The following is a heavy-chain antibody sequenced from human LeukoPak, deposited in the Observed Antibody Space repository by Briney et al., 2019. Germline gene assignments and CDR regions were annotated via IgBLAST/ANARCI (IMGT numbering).Heavy chain of an antibody. V-gene: IGHV3-23*01. CDR1: GFTFSSYA. CDR3: AEDIHGDYGGLDY. CDR2: IINSGATT. J-gene: IGHJ4*02. D-gene: IGHD4-17*01. Sequence: PGGSLRLSCAASGFTFSSYAMTWVRQAPGKGLEWVSTIINSGATTYYADSVKGRFTISRDNSKNTLDLQMNSLRAEDTAAYYCAEDIHGDYGGLDYWGQGTLVTVSS.